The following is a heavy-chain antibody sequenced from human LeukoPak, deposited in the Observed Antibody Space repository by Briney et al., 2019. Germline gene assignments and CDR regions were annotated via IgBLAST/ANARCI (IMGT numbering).Heavy chain of an antibody. Sequence: GGSLRLSCAASGFTFSSYSMNWVRQAPGTGLEWVSYISSSSSTIYYADSMKGRFTISRDNAKNSLYLQMNSLRAEDTAVYYCARDWSSSFDYWGQGTLVTVSS. CDR2: ISSSSSTI. CDR3: ARDWSSSFDY. D-gene: IGHD6-13*01. J-gene: IGHJ4*02. V-gene: IGHV3-48*04. CDR1: GFTFSSYS.